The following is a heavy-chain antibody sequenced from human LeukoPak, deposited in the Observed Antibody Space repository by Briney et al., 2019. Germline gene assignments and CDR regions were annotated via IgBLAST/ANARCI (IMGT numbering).Heavy chain of an antibody. Sequence: PGGSLRLSCAASGFTFSSYAMSWVRQAPGKGLEWVSAISGSGGSTYYADSVKGRFTISRDNSKNTLYLQMNSLRAEDTAVYYCARSWSPQRQNVEYFQHWGQGTLVTVSS. CDR2: ISGSGGST. V-gene: IGHV3-23*01. CDR3: ARSWSPQRQNVEYFQH. CDR1: GFTFSSYA. D-gene: IGHD2-8*01. J-gene: IGHJ1*01.